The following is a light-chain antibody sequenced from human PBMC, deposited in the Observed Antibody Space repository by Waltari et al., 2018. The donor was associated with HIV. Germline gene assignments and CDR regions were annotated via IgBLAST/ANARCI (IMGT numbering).Light chain of an antibody. J-gene: IGKJ2*03. Sequence: IVMTQSPDSLAVSLGERVTLNCKSSQSVLYNSNNKNYLAWYQQKPRQPPKLLIYWASTRESGVPDRFSGSGSGTDFTLTISSLQAEDVAVYYCQQYYSTLYSFGQGTKLEIK. CDR1: QSVLYNSNNKNY. V-gene: IGKV4-1*01. CDR3: QQYYSTLYS. CDR2: WAS.